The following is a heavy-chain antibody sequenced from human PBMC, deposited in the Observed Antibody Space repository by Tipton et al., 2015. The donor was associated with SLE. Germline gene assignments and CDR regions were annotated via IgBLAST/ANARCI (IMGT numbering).Heavy chain of an antibody. Sequence: TLSLTCAVSGGSIISSSWWSWVRQPPGKGLEWIGDIYHSGHTNYNPSLKSRVTISVDKSKNQFSLQVTSVTAADTAVYYCAKVINDWNYEWGPGTLVTVSS. CDR3: AKVINDWNYE. J-gene: IGHJ1*01. V-gene: IGHV4-4*02. D-gene: IGHD1-7*01. CDR2: IYHSGHT. CDR1: GGSIISSSW.